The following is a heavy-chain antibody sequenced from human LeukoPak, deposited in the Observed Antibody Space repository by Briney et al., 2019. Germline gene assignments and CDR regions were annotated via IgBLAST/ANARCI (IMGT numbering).Heavy chain of an antibody. D-gene: IGHD4-17*01. CDR2: IIPILGIA. CDR3: ARDNGDYSDDY. V-gene: IGHV1-69*04. CDR1: RGTFSSYT. Sequence: SVKVSCKASRGTFSSYTISWVRQAPGQGLEWMGRIIPILGIANYAQKFQGRVTITADKSTSTAYMELSSLRSEDTAVYYCARDNGDYSDDYWGRGTLVTVSS. J-gene: IGHJ4*02.